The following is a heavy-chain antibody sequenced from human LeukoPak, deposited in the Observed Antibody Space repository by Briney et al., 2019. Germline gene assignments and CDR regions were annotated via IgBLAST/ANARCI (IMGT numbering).Heavy chain of an antibody. V-gene: IGHV3-9*01. D-gene: IGHD2-15*01. J-gene: IGHJ4*02. CDR1: GFTFDDYA. Sequence: QSGGSLRLSCAASGFTFDDYAMHWVRQAPGKGLEWVSGISWNSGSIGCADSVEGRFTISRDNAKNSLYLQMNSLRAEDTALYYCAKGGCSGGSCYSDYWGQGTLVTVSS. CDR2: ISWNSGSI. CDR3: AKGGCSGGSCYSDY.